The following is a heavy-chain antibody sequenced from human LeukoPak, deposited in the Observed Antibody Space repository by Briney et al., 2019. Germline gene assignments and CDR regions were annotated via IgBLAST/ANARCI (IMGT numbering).Heavy chain of an antibody. CDR2: INHSGST. CDR1: GGSFSGYY. CDR3: ARGSSSWDNSFDY. D-gene: IGHD6-13*01. Sequence: PSETLSLTCAVYGGSFSGYYWSWIRQPPGKGLEWIGEINHSGSTNYNPSLKSRVTISVDTSKNQFSLKLSSVTAADTAVYYCARGSSSWDNSFDYWGQGTLVTVSS. V-gene: IGHV4-34*01. J-gene: IGHJ4*02.